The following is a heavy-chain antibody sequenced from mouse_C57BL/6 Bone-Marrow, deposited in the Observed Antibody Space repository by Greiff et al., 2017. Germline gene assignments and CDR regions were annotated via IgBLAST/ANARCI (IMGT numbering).Heavy chain of an antibody. V-gene: IGHV14-1*01. CDR3: TTFYGHYAMDY. CDR1: GFNIKDYY. J-gene: IGHJ4*01. CDR2: IDPEDGDT. D-gene: IGHD1-1*02. Sequence: EVKLQESGAELVRPGASVKLSCTASGFNIKDYYMHWVKQRPEQGLEWIGRIDPEDGDTEYAPKFQGKATMTADTSSNTAYLQLSSLTSEDTDVYYCTTFYGHYAMDYWGQGTSVTVSS.